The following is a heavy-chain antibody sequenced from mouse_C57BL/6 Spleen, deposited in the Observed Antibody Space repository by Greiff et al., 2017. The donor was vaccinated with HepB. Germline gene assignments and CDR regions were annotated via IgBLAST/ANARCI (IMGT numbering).Heavy chain of an antibody. Sequence: EVQLVESGGGLVKPGGSLKLSCAASGFTFSSYAMSWVRQTPEKRLEWVATISDGGSYTYYPDNVKGRCTISRDNAKNNLYLQMSHLKSEDTAMYYCAREGTIVTHFDYWGQGTTLTVSS. V-gene: IGHV5-4*01. J-gene: IGHJ2*01. CDR1: GFTFSSYA. D-gene: IGHD2-12*01. CDR3: AREGTIVTHFDY. CDR2: ISDGGSYT.